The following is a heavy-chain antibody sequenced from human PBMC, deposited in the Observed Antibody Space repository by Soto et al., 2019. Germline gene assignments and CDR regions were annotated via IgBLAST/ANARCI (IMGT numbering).Heavy chain of an antibody. D-gene: IGHD4-4*01. Sequence: QVQLVESGGGVVQPGTSLRLSCEASGFTFSNYAVHWVRQAPGKGLEWVAVISYDGTNTNHADSVKGRFTISRDNSKNTLYLQLNSLRVEDTAVFYCARSGSPWQLQYYFDFWGQGTLVTVSS. CDR1: GFTFSNYA. V-gene: IGHV3-30-3*01. CDR3: ARSGSPWQLQYYFDF. J-gene: IGHJ4*02. CDR2: ISYDGTNT.